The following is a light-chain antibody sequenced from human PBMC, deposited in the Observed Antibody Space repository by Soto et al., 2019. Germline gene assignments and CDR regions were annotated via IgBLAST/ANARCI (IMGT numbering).Light chain of an antibody. CDR3: QSYDSSLTGWV. Sequence: QSVLTQPPSVSGAPGQRVTISCTGSSSNIGAGYDVHWYQQLPGTAPKLLIYGNNNRPSGVPDRFSGSKSGASASLAITGLQAEDEADYYCQSYDSSLTGWVFGGGTKLTVL. J-gene: IGLJ3*02. CDR1: SSNIGAGYD. V-gene: IGLV1-40*01. CDR2: GNN.